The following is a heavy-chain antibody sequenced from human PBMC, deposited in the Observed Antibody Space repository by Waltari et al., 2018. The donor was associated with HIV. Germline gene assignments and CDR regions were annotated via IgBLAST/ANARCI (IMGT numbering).Heavy chain of an antibody. Sequence: QVQLQESGPGLVKPSQTLSLTCTVSGGSIPSLSYWTWIRQYPGKGLEWIGYIYYGGSTYYNPSLKSRVSISTDTSKNQLSLELRSVTAADTAVYYCASHPTRGESYYYNGIDVWGQGTTVTVSS. D-gene: IGHD3-10*01. V-gene: IGHV4-31*03. J-gene: IGHJ6*02. CDR2: IYYGGST. CDR1: GGSIPSLSY. CDR3: ASHPTRGESYYYNGIDV.